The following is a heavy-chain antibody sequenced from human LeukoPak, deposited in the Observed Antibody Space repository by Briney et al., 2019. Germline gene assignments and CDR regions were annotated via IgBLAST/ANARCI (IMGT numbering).Heavy chain of an antibody. J-gene: IGHJ5*02. CDR2: INPNSGAT. D-gene: IGHD5-12*01. V-gene: IGHV1-2*02. CDR1: GYTFNAYY. Sequence: ASVKVSCKASGYTFNAYYIHWVRQAPGQGLEWMGWINPNSGATNNAQKFQGRVTMTRDTSITTAYIELNRLRSDDTAVYYCARTLTPGYSGFWFHPWGQGTQVTVSS. CDR3: ARTLTPGYSGFWFHP.